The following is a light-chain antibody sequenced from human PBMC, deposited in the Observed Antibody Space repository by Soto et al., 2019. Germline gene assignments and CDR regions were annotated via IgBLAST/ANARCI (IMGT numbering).Light chain of an antibody. CDR2: DAS. Sequence: DIQMTQSPSTLSASVGDRVTITCRASQSISSWLAWYQQKPGKAPKLLIYDASSLESGVPSRFSGSGSGTEFTLTISSLQPDDFATYYCQQYNSYIQTFGQGTKVEIK. CDR1: QSISSW. V-gene: IGKV1-5*01. J-gene: IGKJ1*01. CDR3: QQYNSYIQT.